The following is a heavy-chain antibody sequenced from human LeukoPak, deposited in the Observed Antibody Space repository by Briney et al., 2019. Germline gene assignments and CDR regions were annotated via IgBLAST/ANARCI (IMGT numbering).Heavy chain of an antibody. J-gene: IGHJ4*02. Sequence: GGSLRLSCAASGFTFSSYWMNWVSQAPGKGLVWVSRINTDGSSTNYADSVQGRFTISRDNAKNTLYLQMNSLRADDTAVYFCARGTMPDYWGQGTMVTVSS. CDR1: GFTFSSYW. V-gene: IGHV3-74*01. CDR3: ARGTMPDY. D-gene: IGHD2-2*01. CDR2: INTDGSST.